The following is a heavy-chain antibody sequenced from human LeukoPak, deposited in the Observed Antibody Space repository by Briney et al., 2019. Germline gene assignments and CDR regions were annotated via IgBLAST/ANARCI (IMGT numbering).Heavy chain of an antibody. CDR3: ARDGAVTIFGVAPNWFDP. D-gene: IGHD3-3*01. Sequence: ASVKVSCKASGYTFTSYAMHWVRQAPGQRLEWMGWINAGNGNTKYSQKFQGRVTITADESTSTAYMELSSLRSEDTAVYYCARDGAVTIFGVAPNWFDPWGQGTLVTVSS. CDR1: GYTFTSYA. CDR2: INAGNGNT. V-gene: IGHV1-3*01. J-gene: IGHJ5*02.